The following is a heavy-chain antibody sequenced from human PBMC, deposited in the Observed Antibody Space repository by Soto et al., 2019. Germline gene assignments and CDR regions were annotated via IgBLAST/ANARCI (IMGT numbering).Heavy chain of an antibody. Sequence: SETLSLTCTVSGGSISSSSYYWGWIRQPPGKGLEWIGSIYYSGSTYYNPSLKSRVTISVDTSKNQFSLKLSSVTAADTAVYYCARQRARRGWFDPWGQGTLVTVSS. V-gene: IGHV4-39*01. CDR1: GGSISSSSYY. J-gene: IGHJ5*02. D-gene: IGHD1-26*01. CDR3: ARQRARRGWFDP. CDR2: IYYSGST.